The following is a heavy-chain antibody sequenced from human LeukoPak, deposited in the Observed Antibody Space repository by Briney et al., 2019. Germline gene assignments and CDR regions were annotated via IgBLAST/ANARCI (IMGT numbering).Heavy chain of an antibody. CDR2: INSDGSST. Sequence: HPGGSLGPSCAAPGFPFSSYWMHWVRQAPGKGRVWVSRINSDGSSTSYADSVRGRFSISRDNAKNTLYLQMNSLRAEDTAVYYCARGLSGYASSLGYWGQGTLVTVSA. D-gene: IGHD6-6*01. V-gene: IGHV3-74*01. CDR1: GFPFSSYW. J-gene: IGHJ4*02. CDR3: ARGLSGYASSLGY.